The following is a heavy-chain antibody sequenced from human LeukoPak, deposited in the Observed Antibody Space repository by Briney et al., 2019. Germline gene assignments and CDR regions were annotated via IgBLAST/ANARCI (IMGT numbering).Heavy chain of an antibody. J-gene: IGHJ4*02. CDR2: IKKDGSEK. CDR1: GFTFNSYW. CDR3: ARTGWFGDRGTYSY. V-gene: IGHV3-7*01. Sequence: GGSLRLSCAASGFTFNSYWMSWVHQTPGKGLEWVANIKKDGSEKYYVDSVKGRFTISRDNAKNSLYLQMNSLRAEDTAVYYCARTGWFGDRGTYSYWGQGTLVTVSS. D-gene: IGHD3-10*01.